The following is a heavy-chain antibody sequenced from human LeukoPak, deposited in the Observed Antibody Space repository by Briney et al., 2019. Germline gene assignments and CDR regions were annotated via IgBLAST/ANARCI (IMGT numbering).Heavy chain of an antibody. Sequence: SETLSLTCAVYGGSFSGYYWSWIRQPPGKGLEWIGEINHSGSTNYNPSLKSRVTISVDTSKNQFSLKLSSVTAADTAVHYCARGLSVGSLDYWGQGTLVTVSS. V-gene: IGHV4-34*01. CDR1: GGSFSGYY. J-gene: IGHJ4*02. CDR2: INHSGST. CDR3: ARGLSVGSLDY. D-gene: IGHD1-26*01.